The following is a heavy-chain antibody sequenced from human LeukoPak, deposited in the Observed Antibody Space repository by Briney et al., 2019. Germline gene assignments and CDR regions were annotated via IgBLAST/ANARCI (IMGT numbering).Heavy chain of an antibody. CDR1: GFTVSSNY. CDR2: IYSGDNT. D-gene: IGHD6-13*01. V-gene: IGHV3-66*01. CDR3: AKVTYSSSWYIFDY. Sequence: GGSLRLSCAASGFTVSSNYMSWVRQAPGKGLEWVSVIYSGDNTYYADSVKGRLTITRDNSNNTLYLQMNSLRAEDTAVYYCAKVTYSSSWYIFDYWGQGTLVTVSS. J-gene: IGHJ4*02.